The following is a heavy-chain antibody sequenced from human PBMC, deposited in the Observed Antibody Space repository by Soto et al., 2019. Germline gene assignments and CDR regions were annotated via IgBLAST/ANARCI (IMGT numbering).Heavy chain of an antibody. D-gene: IGHD3-10*01. V-gene: IGHV4-39*07. CDR3: AREDGSGSYYRY. CDR2: IYYSGST. CDR1: CGSIRNRTYY. J-gene: IGHJ4*02. Sequence: SHTXSVACGSIRNRTYYRARISQPPGKGLEWIGSIYYSGSTNYNPSLKSRVTISVDTSKNQFSLKLSSVTAADTAVYYCAREDGSGSYYRYWGQGTLVTVSS.